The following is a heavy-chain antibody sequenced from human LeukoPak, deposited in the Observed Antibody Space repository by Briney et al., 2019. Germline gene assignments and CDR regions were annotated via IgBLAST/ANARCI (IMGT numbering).Heavy chain of an antibody. Sequence: ASVKVSCKASGYTFTGYYMHWVRQAPGQGLEWMGWINPNSGGTNYAQKFQGRVTMTRDTSISTAYMELSRLRSDDTAAYYCARGRPVLRYFDWSDDYWGQGTLVTVSS. CDR2: INPNSGGT. CDR3: ARGRPVLRYFDWSDDY. D-gene: IGHD3-9*01. V-gene: IGHV1-2*02. J-gene: IGHJ4*02. CDR1: GYTFTGYY.